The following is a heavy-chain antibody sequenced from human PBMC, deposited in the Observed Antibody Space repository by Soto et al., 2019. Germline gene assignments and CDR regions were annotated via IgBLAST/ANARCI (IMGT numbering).Heavy chain of an antibody. V-gene: IGHV4-59*08. J-gene: IGHJ4*02. CDR3: ARRYSSRFDY. Sequence: QVQLQESGPGLVKPSETLSLTCTVSGGSISSYYWSWIRQPPGKGLEWIGYIYSSGSTNYNPSLKSRVNIAVDPSKNQFSLKRSAVTAEDTAVYYCARRYSSRFDYWGQGTLVTVSS. D-gene: IGHD6-13*01. CDR2: IYSSGST. CDR1: GGSISSYY.